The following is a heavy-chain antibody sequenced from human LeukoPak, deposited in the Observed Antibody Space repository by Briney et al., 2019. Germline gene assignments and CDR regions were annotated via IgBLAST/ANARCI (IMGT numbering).Heavy chain of an antibody. Sequence: PGGSLRLSCAASGLTFSSYDMIWVRQAPGRGLEWVSVISSSGSSTYYADSVKGRFTISRDNSKNTLYLQMNSLRAEDAAVYYCVRLVYYSSGGSCYYLDYWGQGTLVTVSS. V-gene: IGHV3-23*01. CDR1: GLTFSSYD. J-gene: IGHJ4*02. CDR2: ISSSGSST. D-gene: IGHD2-15*01. CDR3: VRLVYYSSGGSCYYLDY.